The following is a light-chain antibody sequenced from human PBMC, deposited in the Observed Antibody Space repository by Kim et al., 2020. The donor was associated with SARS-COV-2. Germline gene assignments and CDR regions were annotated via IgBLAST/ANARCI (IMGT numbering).Light chain of an antibody. J-gene: IGKJ4*01. Sequence: LSPGDRATLSCRASQIINNNYLAWYRQKPGQAPRLLIYGASNRATGIPDRFSGSGSGTDFTLTISRLEPEDFAVFYCQQHGSSPLTFGGGTRVEIK. CDR3: QQHGSSPLT. CDR1: QIINNNY. CDR2: GAS. V-gene: IGKV3-20*01.